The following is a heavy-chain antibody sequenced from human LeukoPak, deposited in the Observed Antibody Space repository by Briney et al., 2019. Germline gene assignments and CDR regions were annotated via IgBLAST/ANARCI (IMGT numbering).Heavy chain of an antibody. V-gene: IGHV4-59*01. J-gene: IGHJ4*02. CDR3: ARGIAAAGTNY. Sequence: SETLSLTCTVSGGSISSYYWSWIRQPPGKGLEWIGYIYYSGSTNYNPSLKSRVTISVDTSKNQFSLKLSSVTAADTAVYYCARGIAAAGTNYWGQGTLVTVSS. D-gene: IGHD6-13*01. CDR1: GGSISSYY. CDR2: IYYSGST.